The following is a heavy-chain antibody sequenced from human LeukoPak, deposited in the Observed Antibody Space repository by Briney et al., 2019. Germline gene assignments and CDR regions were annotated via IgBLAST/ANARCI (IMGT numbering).Heavy chain of an antibody. CDR3: ASLWELIGS. V-gene: IGHV3-48*03. CDR1: GFTFSSYE. Sequence: GGSLRLSCAASGFTFSSYEMNWVRQAPGKGLEWVSYISIDGKTIHYADSVKGRFTISRDNAKNSVYLQMNSLRVEDTAIYYCASLWELIGSWGQGTLVTVSS. CDR2: ISIDGKTI. J-gene: IGHJ4*02. D-gene: IGHD1-26*01.